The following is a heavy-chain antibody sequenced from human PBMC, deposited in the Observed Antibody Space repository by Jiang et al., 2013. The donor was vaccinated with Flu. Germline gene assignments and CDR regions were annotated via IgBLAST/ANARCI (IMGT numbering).Heavy chain of an antibody. CDR3: ARAPVEMATINLVGAFDI. CDR2: INPNSGGT. Sequence: SVKVSCKASGYTFTGYYMHWVRQAPGQGLEWMGWINPNSGGTNYAQKFQGWVTMTRDTSISTAYMELSRLRSDDTAVYYCARAPVEMATINLVGAFDIWGQGTMVTVSS. J-gene: IGHJ3*02. V-gene: IGHV1-2*04. CDR1: GYTFTGYY. D-gene: IGHD5-24*01.